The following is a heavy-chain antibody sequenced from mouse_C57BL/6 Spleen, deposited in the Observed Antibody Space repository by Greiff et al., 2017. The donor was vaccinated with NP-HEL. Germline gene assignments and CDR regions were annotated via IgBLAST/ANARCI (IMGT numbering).Heavy chain of an antibody. CDR3: SSTTVVHWYFDV. J-gene: IGHJ1*03. V-gene: IGHV1-72*01. Sequence: QVQLQQSGAELVKPGASVKLSCKASGYTFTSYWMHWVKQRPGRGLEWIGRIDPNSGGTKYNEKFKSKATLTVDKPSSTAYMQLSSRTSEDSAVYYWSSTTVVHWYFDVWGTGTTVTVSS. CDR1: GYTFTSYW. CDR2: IDPNSGGT. D-gene: IGHD1-1*01.